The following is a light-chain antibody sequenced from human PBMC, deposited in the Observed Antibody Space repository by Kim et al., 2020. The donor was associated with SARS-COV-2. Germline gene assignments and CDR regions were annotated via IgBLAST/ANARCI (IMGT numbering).Light chain of an antibody. CDR2: DVN. J-gene: IGLJ2*01. CDR3: SSFTSKNTVV. Sequence: QSALTQPASVSGSPGQSITISCSGTSSDIGRYTLVSWYQQHPGKAPQLMIYDVNKRPSGVSNRFSASKSANTASLTISGLQPEDEADYYCSSFTSKNTVVFGGGTKLTVL. V-gene: IGLV2-14*02. CDR1: SSDIGRYTL.